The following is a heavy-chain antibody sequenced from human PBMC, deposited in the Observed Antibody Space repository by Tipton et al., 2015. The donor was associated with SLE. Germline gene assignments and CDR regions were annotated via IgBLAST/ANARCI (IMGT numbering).Heavy chain of an antibody. J-gene: IGHJ4*02. D-gene: IGHD2-15*01. V-gene: IGHV3-23*01. Sequence: GSLRLSCVASGFTFDNYAMSWVRQAPGKGLEWVSAIRSSGGVTYYADSVRGRFIISRDNSKNTLYLQVNSLRVDDTALYYCARGDCGSSAYCHGGHFAYWGQGTLVTVSS. CDR1: GFTFDNYA. CDR3: ARGDCGSSAYCHGGHFAY. CDR2: IRSSGGVT.